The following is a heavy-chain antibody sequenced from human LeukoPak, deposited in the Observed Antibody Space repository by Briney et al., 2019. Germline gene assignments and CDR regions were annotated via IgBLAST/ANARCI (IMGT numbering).Heavy chain of an antibody. CDR3: ARNPTMYYYGSGSPNWFDP. CDR1: GGSISSYY. Sequence: SETLSLTCTVSGGSISSYYWSWIRQPPGKGLEWIGYIYYSGSTNYNPSLKSRVTISVDTSKNQFSLKLNSVTAADTAVYYCARNPTMYYYGSGSPNWFDPWGQGTLVTVSS. V-gene: IGHV4-59*01. CDR2: IYYSGST. D-gene: IGHD3-10*01. J-gene: IGHJ5*02.